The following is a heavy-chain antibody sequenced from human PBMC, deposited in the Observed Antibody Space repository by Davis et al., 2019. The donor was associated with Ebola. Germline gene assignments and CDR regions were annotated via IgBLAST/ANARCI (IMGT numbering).Heavy chain of an antibody. V-gene: IGHV1-69*04. CDR3: ARDLSWSLAVAVNNWFDP. CDR2: ILPILGIA. J-gene: IGHJ5*02. CDR1: GGTFSSYA. Sequence: SVKVSCKASGGTFSSYAISWVRQAPGQGLEWMGRILPILGIANYAQKFQGRVTITADKSTSTAYMELRSLRSDDTAVYYCARDLSWSLAVAVNNWFDPWGQGTLVTVSS. D-gene: IGHD6-19*01.